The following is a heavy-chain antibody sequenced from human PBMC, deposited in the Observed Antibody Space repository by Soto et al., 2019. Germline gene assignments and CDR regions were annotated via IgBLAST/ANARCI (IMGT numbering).Heavy chain of an antibody. V-gene: IGHV1-69*06. Sequence: SVKVSCKASGGTFSSYAISWVRQAPGQGLEWMGGIIPIFGTANYAQKFQGRVTITADKSTSTAYMELSSLRAEDTAVYYCAKSIAARPLTVFGSWGQGTLVTVSS. CDR2: IIPIFGTA. CDR1: GGTFSSYA. J-gene: IGHJ4*02. D-gene: IGHD6-6*01. CDR3: AKSIAARPLTVFGS.